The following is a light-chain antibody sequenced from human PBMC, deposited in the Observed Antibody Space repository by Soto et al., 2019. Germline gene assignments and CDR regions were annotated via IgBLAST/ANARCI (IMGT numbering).Light chain of an antibody. J-gene: IGLJ1*01. Sequence: QSVLTQPASVSGSPGQSITISCTGTSSDVGGYNYVSWYQQHPGKAPKLIIYEVSDRPSGVSNRFSGSKSGNTASLTISRLQTEDEADSYCSSYTASSTLEVFGTGTKVTVL. CDR3: SSYTASSTLEV. V-gene: IGLV2-14*01. CDR2: EVS. CDR1: SSDVGGYNY.